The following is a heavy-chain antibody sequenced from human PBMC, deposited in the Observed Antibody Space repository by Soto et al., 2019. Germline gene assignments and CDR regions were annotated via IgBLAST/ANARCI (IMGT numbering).Heavy chain of an antibody. CDR3: ARGIADYVAN. V-gene: IGHV4-30-4*01. Sequence: QVQLQESGARLVKPSQTLSLTCNVSGAPISSGDYYWSWIRQPPGKGLEWIGYLYYSGSTYFNPSLKSRAAISIDTSKNQFSLRLNSVTVADTAIYFCARGIADYVANWGQGTVVAVSS. CDR1: GAPISSGDYY. J-gene: IGHJ4*02. CDR2: LYYSGST. D-gene: IGHD4-17*01.